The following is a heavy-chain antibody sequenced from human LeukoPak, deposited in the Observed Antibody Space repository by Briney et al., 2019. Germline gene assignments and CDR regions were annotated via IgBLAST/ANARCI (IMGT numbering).Heavy chain of an antibody. Sequence: ASVKVSCKFSGYTLTELSMHRVRQAPGKGLEWMGGFDPEDGETIYAQKFQRRVTITEDTSTDTAYMELSSLRSEDTAVYYCATEAGYSYGYWFDYWGQGTLVTVSS. D-gene: IGHD5-18*01. CDR2: FDPEDGET. CDR1: GYTLTELS. J-gene: IGHJ4*02. V-gene: IGHV1-24*01. CDR3: ATEAGYSYGYWFDY.